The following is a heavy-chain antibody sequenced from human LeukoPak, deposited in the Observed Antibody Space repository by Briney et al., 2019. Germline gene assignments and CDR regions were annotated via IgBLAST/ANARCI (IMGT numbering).Heavy chain of an antibody. CDR2: INPNSGGT. V-gene: IGHV1-2*02. J-gene: IGHJ4*02. CDR3: ARDPETVVPAAIVWYYFDY. D-gene: IGHD2-2*02. CDR1: GYTFTGYY. Sequence: ASVKVSCKASGYTFTGYYMRWVRQAPGQGLEWMGWINPNSGGTNYAQKFQGRVTMTRDTSISTAYMELSRLRSDDTTVYYCARDPETVVPAAIVWYYFDYWGQGTLVTVSS.